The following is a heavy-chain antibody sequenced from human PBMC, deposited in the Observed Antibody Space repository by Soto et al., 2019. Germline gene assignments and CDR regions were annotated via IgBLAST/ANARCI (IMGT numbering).Heavy chain of an antibody. V-gene: IGHV3-15*07. CDR3: TSSMIVYY. Sequence: EVQLVESGGGLVKPGGSLRLSCAASGFTFSNAWMNWVRQAPGKGLEWVGSIKSKTNGGTTDYAAPVKGRFTISRDDSKNTLYLQMISLKTEDTAVYYCTSSMIVYYWGQGTLVTVSS. CDR2: IKSKTNGGTT. J-gene: IGHJ4*02. D-gene: IGHD3-22*01. CDR1: GFTFSNAW.